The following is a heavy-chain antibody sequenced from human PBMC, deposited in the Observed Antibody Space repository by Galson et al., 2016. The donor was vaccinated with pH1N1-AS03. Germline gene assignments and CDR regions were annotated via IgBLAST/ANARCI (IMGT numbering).Heavy chain of an antibody. CDR3: AREGGSYLSH. Sequence: WIRQPPGKGLEWIGYIYNTGSTNYNPSLRSRVTMSLDTSKNQFSLNLSSVTAADTAVYYCAREGGSYLSHWGQGTLVTVSS. CDR2: IYNTGST. D-gene: IGHD3-10*01. J-gene: IGHJ4*02. V-gene: IGHV4-59*01.